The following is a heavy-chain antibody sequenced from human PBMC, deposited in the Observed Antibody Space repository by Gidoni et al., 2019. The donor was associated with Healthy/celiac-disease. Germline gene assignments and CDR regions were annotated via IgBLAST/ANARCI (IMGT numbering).Heavy chain of an antibody. CDR2: IYYSGST. V-gene: IGHV4-59*08. D-gene: IGHD3-22*01. CDR1: GGSISSYY. CDR3: ERHRGTMIVLRD. J-gene: IGHJ4*02. Sequence: QLHWQEPGPGLVKPSETLSLTRTVSGGSISSYYWSWIRQPPGKGLEWIGYIYYSGSTNYNPSPKSQVTMSVDTSKNQFSLRLSSVTAGNTAVYYCERHRGTMIVLRDWGKGTLVTVSS.